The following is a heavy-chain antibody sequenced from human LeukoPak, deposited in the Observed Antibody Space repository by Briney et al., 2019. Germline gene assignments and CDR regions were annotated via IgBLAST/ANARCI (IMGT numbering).Heavy chain of an antibody. CDR1: GGSISSSYW. CDR2: IYHSGST. D-gene: IGHD5-24*01. Sequence: SETLSLTCAVSGGSISSSYWWSWIRQPPGKGLEWIGEIYHSGSTNYNLSLKSRVTISVDTSKNQFSLKLSSVTAADTAVYYCARVTGWLHYYFDYWGQGTLVTVSS. CDR3: ARVTGWLHYYFDY. V-gene: IGHV4-4*02. J-gene: IGHJ4*02.